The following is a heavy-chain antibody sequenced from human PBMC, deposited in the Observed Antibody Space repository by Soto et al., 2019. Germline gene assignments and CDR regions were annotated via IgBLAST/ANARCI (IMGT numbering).Heavy chain of an antibody. CDR1: GFTVSSNY. J-gene: IGHJ4*02. CDR2: IYSGGST. D-gene: IGHD5-12*01. CDR3: ARRLYSCWHYFAY. V-gene: IGHV3-66*01. Sequence: EVQLVESGGGLVQPGGSLRLSCAASGFTVSSNYMSWVRQAPGKGLEWVSVIYSGGSTYYADSVKGRFTISRDNSKNTVYLQMTSLRSEDRAVYYCARRLYSCWHYFAYRGQGALVTVSS.